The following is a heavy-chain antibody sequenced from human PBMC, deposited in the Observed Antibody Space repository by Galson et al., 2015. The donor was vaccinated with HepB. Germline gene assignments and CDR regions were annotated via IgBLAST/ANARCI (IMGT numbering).Heavy chain of an antibody. J-gene: IGHJ4*02. Sequence: SVKVSCKASGGTFTNYAITWVRQAPGQGLEWMGGIIPRFGTANYAQKFQCRVTITADESTSTAYMEMRSLSSEDAAVYDCASPVFHVDYWSGSPPFDYWVQGTLVTVSS. CDR1: GGTFTNYA. CDR2: IIPRFGTA. V-gene: IGHV1-69*13. CDR3: ASPVFHVDYWSGSPPFDY. D-gene: IGHD3-3*01.